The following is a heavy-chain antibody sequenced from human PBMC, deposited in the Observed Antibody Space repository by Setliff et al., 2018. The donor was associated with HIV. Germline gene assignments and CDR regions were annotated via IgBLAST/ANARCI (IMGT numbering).Heavy chain of an antibody. V-gene: IGHV4-31*03. CDR2: IYYSGST. CDR1: GGSISSGGYY. D-gene: IGHD3-22*01. J-gene: IGHJ6*03. Sequence: PSETLSLTCTVSGGSISSGGYYWSWIRQHPGKGLEWIGYIYYSGSTYYNPSLKSRVTISVDTSKNQFSLKLSSVTAAGTAVYFCARETYYYDASGPPSGYYMDVWGKGTTVTVSS. CDR3: ARETYYYDASGPPSGYYMDV.